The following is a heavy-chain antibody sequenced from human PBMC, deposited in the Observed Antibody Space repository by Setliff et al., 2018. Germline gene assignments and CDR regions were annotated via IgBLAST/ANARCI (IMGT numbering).Heavy chain of an antibody. Sequence: GSLRLSCAASGFTFSRYSMNWVRQAPGKGLEWVSYISSRSSTIYYADSVKGRFTISRDNAKNSLYLQMNSLRAEDTAVYYCARDPNSGSYWNYYYYMDVWGKGTTVTVSS. CDR2: ISSRSSTI. D-gene: IGHD1-26*01. V-gene: IGHV3-48*01. J-gene: IGHJ6*03. CDR3: ARDPNSGSYWNYYYYMDV. CDR1: GFTFSRYS.